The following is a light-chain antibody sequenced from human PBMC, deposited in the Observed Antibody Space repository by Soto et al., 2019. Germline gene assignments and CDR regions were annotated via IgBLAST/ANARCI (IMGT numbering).Light chain of an antibody. V-gene: IGKV3-15*01. J-gene: IGKJ1*01. CDR1: LTVNSN. CDR3: QQYNNWPPWT. Sequence: EIVMTQSPATLSVSPGEGATLSCRASLTVNSNLAWYQQKPGQAPRLLIYGASTRATGIPARFSGSGSGTEFTLTISNLQSEDVVVYYCQQYNNWPPWTFGQGTKVDIK. CDR2: GAS.